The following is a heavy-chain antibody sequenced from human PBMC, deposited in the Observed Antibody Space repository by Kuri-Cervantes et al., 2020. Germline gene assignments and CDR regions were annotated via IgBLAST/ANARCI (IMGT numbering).Heavy chain of an antibody. CDR3: AKDRVLAESGSIYYYGMDV. CDR1: GFTFSSYA. V-gene: IGHV3-23*01. CDR2: NSGSGGST. J-gene: IGHJ6*02. D-gene: IGHD3-3*01. Sequence: GESLKISCAASGFTFSSYAMSWVRQAPGKGLEWVSANSGSGGSTYYADSVKGRYTISRDNSKNTLELQINSLSAEDTAVYYCAKDRVLAESGSIYYYGMDVWGQGTKVTVSS.